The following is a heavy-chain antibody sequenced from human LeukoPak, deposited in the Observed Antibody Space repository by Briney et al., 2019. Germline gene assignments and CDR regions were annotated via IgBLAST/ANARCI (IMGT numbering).Heavy chain of an antibody. CDR3: ARVRYSYGNYYMDV. D-gene: IGHD5-18*01. CDR1: GGSISSYY. Sequence: SETLSLTCTVSGGSISSYYWSWIRQPPGKGLEWIGYIYYSGSTNYNPSLKSRVTISVDTSKNQFSLKLSSVTAADTAVYYCARVRYSYGNYYMDVWGKGTTVTVSS. J-gene: IGHJ6*03. CDR2: IYYSGST. V-gene: IGHV4-59*01.